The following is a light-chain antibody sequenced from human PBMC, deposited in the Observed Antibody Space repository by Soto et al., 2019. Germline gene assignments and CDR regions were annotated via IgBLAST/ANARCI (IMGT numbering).Light chain of an antibody. Sequence: SYELTQTPSVSVAPGQTARISCGGDNIGANSVHWYQQKPGQAPILVVYDDSDRPSGIPERFSGSNSGNTAALTITRVEGADEADYSCQVWHSSRSVFGGGTKLTVL. CDR3: QVWHSSRSV. CDR2: DDS. V-gene: IGLV3-21*02. J-gene: IGLJ2*01. CDR1: NIGANS.